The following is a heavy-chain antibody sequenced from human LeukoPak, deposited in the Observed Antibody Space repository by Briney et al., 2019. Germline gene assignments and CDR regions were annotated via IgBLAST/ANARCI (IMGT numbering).Heavy chain of an antibody. V-gene: IGHV2-5*02. J-gene: IGHJ4*02. CDR3: AHRPSRELPYYFDY. CDR1: GFSLSTSGVG. CDR2: IYWDDDK. Sequence: SGPTLVKPTQTLTLTCTFSGFSLSTSGVGVGWIRQPPGKALEWLPLIYWDDDKRYRPSLKSRLTITKDTPKNQVVITMTNMDPVDTATYYCAHRPSRELPYYFDYWGQGTLVTVSS. D-gene: IGHD1-1*01.